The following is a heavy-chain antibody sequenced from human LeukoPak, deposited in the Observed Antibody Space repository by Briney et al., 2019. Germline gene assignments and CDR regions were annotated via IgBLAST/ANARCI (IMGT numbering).Heavy chain of an antibody. Sequence: GGSLRLSCAASGFTFSSDAMTWVRQAPGKGLEWVSIITGTGDTTYYADSVKGRFTISRDNSKNTLFLQMNSLRADDTAVYHCAKNGAINGGSATSWGQGTLVTASS. CDR1: GFTFSSDA. CDR2: ITGTGDTT. CDR3: AKNGAINGGSATS. J-gene: IGHJ5*02. V-gene: IGHV3-23*01. D-gene: IGHD4/OR15-4a*01.